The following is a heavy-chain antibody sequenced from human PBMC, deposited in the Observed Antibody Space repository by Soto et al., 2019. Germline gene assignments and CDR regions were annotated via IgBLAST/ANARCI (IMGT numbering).Heavy chain of an antibody. J-gene: IGHJ3*02. Sequence: GGSLRLSCTASGFTFDDYTMHWVRQAPGKGLEWVSLISWDGGSTYYADSVKGRFTISRDNSKNSLYLQMNSLRTENTALYYCAKDKGVFGAFDIWGQGTMVTVSS. V-gene: IGHV3-43*01. CDR1: GFTFDDYT. CDR2: ISWDGGST. CDR3: AKDKGVFGAFDI. D-gene: IGHD6-13*01.